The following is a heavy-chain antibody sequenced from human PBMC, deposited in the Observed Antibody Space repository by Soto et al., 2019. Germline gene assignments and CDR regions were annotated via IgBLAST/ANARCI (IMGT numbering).Heavy chain of an antibody. CDR1: GGTFSSYA. Sequence: QVQMVQSGAEVKKPGSSVKVSCKASGGTFSSYAISWVRQAPGQGLEWMGGIIPIFGTANYAQKFQGRVTITADESTSTAYMDLSSLRSDDTAVYYCATPSVSSGSWWGGMDVWGQGTTVTVSS. V-gene: IGHV1-69*12. J-gene: IGHJ6*02. CDR3: ATPSVSSGSWWGGMDV. CDR2: IIPIFGTA. D-gene: IGHD6-19*01.